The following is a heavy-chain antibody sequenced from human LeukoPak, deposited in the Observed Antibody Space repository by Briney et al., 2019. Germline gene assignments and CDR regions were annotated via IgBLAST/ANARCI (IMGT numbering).Heavy chain of an antibody. CDR1: GFTFDRYD. CDR2: IGNAADT. V-gene: IGHV3-13*01. J-gene: IGHJ4*02. CDR3: AGGRGQIINY. Sequence: GGSLRLSCAASGFTFDRYDMHWVRQATGKGLEWVSAIGNAADTFYPGSVKGRFTISRENAMNSLYLQMNALRAGDTAVYFCAGGRGQIINYWGQGTLVTVSS.